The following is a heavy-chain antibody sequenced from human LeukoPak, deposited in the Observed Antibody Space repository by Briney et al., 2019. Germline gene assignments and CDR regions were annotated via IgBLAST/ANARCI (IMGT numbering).Heavy chain of an antibody. CDR1: GYTFTSYG. CDR2: ISAYNDNT. V-gene: IGHV1-18*01. Sequence: ASVKVSCKASGYTFTSYGISWVRQAPGQGLEWMGWISAYNDNTNYAQKLQGRVTMTTDTSTSTAYMELRSLRSDDTAVYYCARDFDPSTVTTSLPFDYWGQGTLVTVSS. J-gene: IGHJ4*02. CDR3: ARDFDPSTVTTSLPFDY. D-gene: IGHD4-17*01.